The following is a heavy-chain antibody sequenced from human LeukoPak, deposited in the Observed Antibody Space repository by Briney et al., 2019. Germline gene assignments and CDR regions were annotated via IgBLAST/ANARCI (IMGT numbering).Heavy chain of an antibody. D-gene: IGHD2-21*01. CDR1: GGSISSGSYY. Sequence: SETLSLTCTVSGGSISSGSYYWSWIRQPAGKGLEWIGRIYTSGSTNYNPSLKSRVTISVDTSKNQFSLKLSSVTAADTAVYYCAREDAYCGGDCYYPDYYYMDVWGKGTTVTVSS. CDR2: IYTSGST. J-gene: IGHJ6*03. CDR3: AREDAYCGGDCYYPDYYYMDV. V-gene: IGHV4-61*02.